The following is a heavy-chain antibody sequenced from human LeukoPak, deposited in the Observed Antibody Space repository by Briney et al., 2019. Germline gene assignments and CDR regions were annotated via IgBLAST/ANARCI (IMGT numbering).Heavy chain of an antibody. CDR3: ARHGPRLRSFDSLLYFDT. J-gene: IGHJ4*02. CDR1: GLTFSQSV. V-gene: IGHV3-30*03. D-gene: IGHD3-9*01. CDR2: VQGGEDNM. Sequence: PGGSLRLSCVASGLTFSQSVFHWVRQAPGKGLEWVAVVQGGEDNMYYADSVKGRFIVSRDNSKNTVSLLMNSLRTEDTAVYYCARHGPRLRSFDSLLYFDTWGQGTPGTVSS.